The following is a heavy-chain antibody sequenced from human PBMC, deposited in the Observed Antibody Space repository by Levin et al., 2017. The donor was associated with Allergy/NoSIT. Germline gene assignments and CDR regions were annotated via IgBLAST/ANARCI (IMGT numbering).Heavy chain of an antibody. Sequence: GGSLRLSCAASGFTFSYYGMNWVRQAPGKGLEWISYISGSADTIYYADSVKGRFTISRDNAKNSLYLQMNSLRAEDTAVYYCATRGYSGYPFDDWGQGTLVTVSS. V-gene: IGHV3-48*01. CDR1: GFTFSYYG. CDR2: ISGSADTI. J-gene: IGHJ4*02. CDR3: ATRGYSGYPFDD. D-gene: IGHD5-12*01.